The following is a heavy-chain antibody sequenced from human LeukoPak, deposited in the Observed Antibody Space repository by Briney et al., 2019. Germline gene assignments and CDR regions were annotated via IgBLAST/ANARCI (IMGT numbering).Heavy chain of an antibody. V-gene: IGHV4-39*07. CDR1: GGSISSTSDY. CDR2: INHSGST. D-gene: IGHD6-19*01. Sequence: SETLSLTCTVSGGSISSTSDYWGWIRQPPGKGLEWIGEINHSGSTNYNPSLKSRVTISVDTSKNQFSLKLSSVTAADTAVYYCARWLVPAFDIWGQGTMVTVSS. J-gene: IGHJ3*02. CDR3: ARWLVPAFDI.